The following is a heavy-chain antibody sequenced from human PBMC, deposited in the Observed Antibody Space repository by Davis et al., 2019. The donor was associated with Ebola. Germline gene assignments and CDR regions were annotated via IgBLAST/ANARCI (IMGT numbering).Heavy chain of an antibody. D-gene: IGHD3-9*01. J-gene: IGHJ4*02. CDR3: ARRLRDWSFFDY. V-gene: IGHV3-74*01. CDR2: IKSDGTAT. Sequence: GESLKISCAPSGFSFSSYWMHWVRQAPGKGLVWVSNIKSDGTATNYADSVKGRFTISRDNAKNTLHLQMNSLRAEDTAVYYCARRLRDWSFFDYWGQGTLVTVSS. CDR1: GFSFSSYW.